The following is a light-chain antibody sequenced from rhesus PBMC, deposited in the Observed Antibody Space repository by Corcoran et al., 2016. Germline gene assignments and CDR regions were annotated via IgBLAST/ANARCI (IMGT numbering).Light chain of an antibody. CDR3: QQHDNSPYS. V-gene: IGKV1-69*01. CDR2: RAS. Sequence: DIQMTQSPSSLSASVGDRVTITCRASQGISNWLAWYQQKPGKAPKLLIYRASNWETGVPSRFSGSGSWTDFTLTISRLQPEDIATYYCQQHDNSPYSFGQGTKVEIK. CDR1: QGISNW. J-gene: IGKJ2*01.